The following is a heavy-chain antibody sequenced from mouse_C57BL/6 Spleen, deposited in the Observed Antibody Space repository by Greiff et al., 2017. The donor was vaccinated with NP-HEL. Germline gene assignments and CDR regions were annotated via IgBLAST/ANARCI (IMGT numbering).Heavy chain of an antibody. J-gene: IGHJ3*01. CDR3: ARAGTHYDAY. V-gene: IGHV1-69*01. CDR1: GYTFTSYW. Sequence: QVQLQQSGAELVMPGASVKLSCKASGYTFTSYWMHWVKQRPGQGLEWIGEIDPSDSYTNYNQKFKGKTTLTVDKSSSTAYMQLSSLTSEDSAVYYCARAGTHYDAYWGQGTLVTVSA. CDR2: IDPSDSYT. D-gene: IGHD2-4*01.